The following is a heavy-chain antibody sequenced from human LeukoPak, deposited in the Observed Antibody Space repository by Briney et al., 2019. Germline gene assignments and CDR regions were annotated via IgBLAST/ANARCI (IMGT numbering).Heavy chain of an antibody. CDR1: GFTFSSYA. Sequence: GGSLRLSCAASGFTFSSYAMHWVRQAPGKGLEWVAVISYDGSNKYYADSVKGRFTISRDNSKNTLYLQMNSLRAEDTAVYYCAKSSNYFDYWGQGTLVTVSS. J-gene: IGHJ4*02. CDR3: AKSSNYFDY. V-gene: IGHV3-30-3*02. CDR2: ISYDGSNK.